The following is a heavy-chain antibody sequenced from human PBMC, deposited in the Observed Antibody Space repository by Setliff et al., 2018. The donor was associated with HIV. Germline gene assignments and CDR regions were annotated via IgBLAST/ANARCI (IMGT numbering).Heavy chain of an antibody. CDR3: ASIELAAMVPVDY. Sequence: TGGSLRLSCTASGFTFDDYGMAWVRQAPGKGLEWVSGINWNGAATGYADSVKGRFTISRDNAKNSLFLQMNSLRAEDTAVYYCASIELAAMVPVDYWGQGTLVTVSS. CDR1: GFTFDDYG. J-gene: IGHJ4*02. CDR2: INWNGAAT. V-gene: IGHV3-20*04. D-gene: IGHD5-18*01.